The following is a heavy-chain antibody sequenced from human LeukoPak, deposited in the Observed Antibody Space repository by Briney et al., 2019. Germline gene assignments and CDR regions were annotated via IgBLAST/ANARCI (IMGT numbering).Heavy chain of an antibody. CDR3: AREILLGIDY. Sequence: SETLSLTCAVYGGSFSGYYWSWIRQPPGKGLEWVGEINHSGSTNYNPSLKSRVTISVDTSKNQFSLKLSSVTAADTAVYYCAREILLGIDYWGQGTLVTVSS. CDR2: INHSGST. V-gene: IGHV4-34*01. D-gene: IGHD2-8*01. J-gene: IGHJ4*02. CDR1: GGSFSGYY.